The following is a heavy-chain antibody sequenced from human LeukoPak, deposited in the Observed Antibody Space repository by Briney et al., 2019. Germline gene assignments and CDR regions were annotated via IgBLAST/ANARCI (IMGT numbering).Heavy chain of an antibody. Sequence: VASVKVSCKASGYTFTSYAMHWVRQAPGQRLEWMGWINAGNGNTKYSQRFQGRVTITRDTSASTAYMELSSLRSEDTAVYYCARDKTYYCDSSGYYFVWGQGTLVTVSS. V-gene: IGHV1-3*01. D-gene: IGHD3-22*01. J-gene: IGHJ4*02. CDR1: GYTFTSYA. CDR3: ARDKTYYCDSSGYYFV. CDR2: INAGNGNT.